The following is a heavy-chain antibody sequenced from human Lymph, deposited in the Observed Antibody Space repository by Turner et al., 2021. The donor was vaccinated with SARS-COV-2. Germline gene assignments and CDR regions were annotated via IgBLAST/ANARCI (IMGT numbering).Heavy chain of an antibody. V-gene: IGHV5-51*01. CDR1: GYSFTTYW. D-gene: IGHD3-3*01. CDR2: CFPGDSDT. J-gene: IGHJ4*02. CDR3: ARREWGGSLGHIDY. Sequence: EVKLVQSGAAVKQPGESLKISCRPSGYSFTTYWTGWVRQMPGKGLEWMGICFPGDSDTRYSPSYQGQVTISADKSISTAYLQWSSLKASDTAMYYCARREWGGSLGHIDYWGQGTLVTVSS.